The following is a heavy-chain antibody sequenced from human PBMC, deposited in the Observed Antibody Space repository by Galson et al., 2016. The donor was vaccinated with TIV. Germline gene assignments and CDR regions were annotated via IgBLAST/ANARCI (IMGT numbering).Heavy chain of an antibody. CDR3: ARERRHCGDNCYLSYYFGMDV. D-gene: IGHD2-21*01. CDR1: GFAFSGYW. CDR2: INSDGSTT. J-gene: IGHJ6*02. Sequence: SLRLSCAASGFAFSGYWMHWVRQAPGKGLVWVSRINSDGSTTNYADSVKGRFTISRDNSKNTVYLHMSRLRAEDTAVYYCARERRHCGDNCYLSYYFGMDVWGQGTTVTVSS. V-gene: IGHV3-74*01.